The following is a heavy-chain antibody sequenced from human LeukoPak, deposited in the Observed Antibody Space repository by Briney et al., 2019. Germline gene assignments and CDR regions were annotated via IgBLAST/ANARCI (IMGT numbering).Heavy chain of an antibody. CDR2: ISRRSDSI. J-gene: IGHJ1*01. D-gene: IGHD6-19*01. CDR3: ARGTVAGTIQH. CDR1: GFTFSTFS. Sequence: QSGGSLRLSCAASGFTFSTFSMNWLRQAPGKGLEWVSCISRRSDSIYYADSVKGRFTISRDNAKNTLYLQMSRLSVEDTGVYFCARGTVAGTIQHWGQGTLVSVSS. V-gene: IGHV3-48*04.